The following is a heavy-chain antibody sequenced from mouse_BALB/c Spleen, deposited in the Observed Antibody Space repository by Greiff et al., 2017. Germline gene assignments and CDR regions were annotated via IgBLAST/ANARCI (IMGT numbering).Heavy chain of an antibody. D-gene: IGHD2-1*01. CDR3: ARSEGNYWYFDV. CDR2: ISSCSSTI. Sequence: EVKLVESGGGLVQPGGSRKLSCAASGFTFSSFGMHWVRQAPEKGLEWVAYISSCSSTIYYADTVKGRFTISRDNPKNTLCLQMTILRSEDTAMYYCARSEGNYWYFDVWGAGTTVTVSS. CDR1: GFTFSSFG. V-gene: IGHV5-17*02. J-gene: IGHJ1*01.